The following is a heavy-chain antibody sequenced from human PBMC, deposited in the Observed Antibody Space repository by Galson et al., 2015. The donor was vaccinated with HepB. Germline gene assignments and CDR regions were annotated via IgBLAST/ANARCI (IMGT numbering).Heavy chain of an antibody. J-gene: IGHJ4*02. CDR1: GYTFTSYG. V-gene: IGHV1-18*04. CDR3: ARVPPSSSGSGPFDY. D-gene: IGHD3-10*01. CDR2: ISAYNGNT. Sequence: SVKVSCKASGYTFTSYGISWVRQAPGQGLEWMGWISAYNGNTNYAQKLQGRVTMTTDTSTSTAYMELRSLRSDDTAVYYCARVPPSSSGSGPFDYWGQGTLVTVSS.